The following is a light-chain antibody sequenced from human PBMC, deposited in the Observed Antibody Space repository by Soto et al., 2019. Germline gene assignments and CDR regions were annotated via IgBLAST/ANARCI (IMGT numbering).Light chain of an antibody. CDR2: AVS. J-gene: IGLJ1*01. CDR3: TSYGGSKPV. CDR1: SSDVGGYNY. V-gene: IGLV2-8*01. Sequence: QSALTHPPSASGSPGQSVTISCTGTSSDVGGYNYVSWYQQHPGKAPNLMIYAVSKRPSRVPDRFSGSKSGNTASLTVSGLQAEDEAAYYCTSYGGSKPVFGTGTKVTVL.